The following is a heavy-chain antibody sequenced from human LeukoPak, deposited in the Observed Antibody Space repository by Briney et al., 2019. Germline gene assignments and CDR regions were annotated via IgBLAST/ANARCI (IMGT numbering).Heavy chain of an antibody. CDR3: ARVADSRDWYYFDY. Sequence: EGSLRLSCAASGFTFSNYVVHWVRQAPGKGLEYVSAINNNGDNTYYTDSVKGRFTISRDNSKNTLYLQMGSLRAEDMAVYYCARVADSRDWYYFDYWGQGTLVTVST. D-gene: IGHD6-19*01. CDR1: GFTFSNYV. J-gene: IGHJ4*02. V-gene: IGHV3-64*02. CDR2: INNNGDNT.